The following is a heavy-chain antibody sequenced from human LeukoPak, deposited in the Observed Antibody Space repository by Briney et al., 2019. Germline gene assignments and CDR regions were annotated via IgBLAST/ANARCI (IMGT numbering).Heavy chain of an antibody. D-gene: IGHD2-21*02. V-gene: IGHV7-4-1*02. CDR3: ARDRVTGAYNWLDP. CDR1: GYTFTSYS. Sequence: GASVKVSCKASGYTFTSYSMNWVRQAPGQGLQWMGWININTGNPTYAQGFTGRFVFSLDTSVSTAYLQISSLKTEDTAVYYCARDRVTGAYNWLDPWGQGTLVTVSS. J-gene: IGHJ5*02. CDR2: ININTGNP.